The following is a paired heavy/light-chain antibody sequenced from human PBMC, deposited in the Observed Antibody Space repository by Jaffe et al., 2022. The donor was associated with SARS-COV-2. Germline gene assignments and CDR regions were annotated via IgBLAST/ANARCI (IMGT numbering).Heavy chain of an antibody. J-gene: IGHJ4*02. D-gene: IGHD2-2*01. CDR1: GLTFKNAW. V-gene: IGHV3-15*01. CDR2: FKSKTDGGST. CDR3: STDQMPDPA. Sequence: EVQLVESGGGLVKPGGSLRLSCVASGLTFKNAWMSWVRQGPGQGLEWVGRFKSKTDGGSTDYAAPVKGRFTMSRDDSKNTLYLQMNSLKTEDTAVYYCSTDQMPDPAWGQGTLVTVSS.
Light chain of an antibody. CDR1: SSNIGTNY. Sequence: QSVLTQPPSASGTPGQRVTISCSGSSSNIGTNYVYWYQQLPGTAPKLLIYMNNQRPSGVPDRFSGSKSGTSASLAISGLRSEDEADYYCAVWDDSLSGRVFGGGTKLTVL. CDR3: AVWDDSLSGRV. J-gene: IGLJ3*02. V-gene: IGLV1-47*01. CDR2: MNN.